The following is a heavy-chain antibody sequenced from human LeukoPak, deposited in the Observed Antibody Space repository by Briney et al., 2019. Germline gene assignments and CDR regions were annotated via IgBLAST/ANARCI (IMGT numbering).Heavy chain of an antibody. V-gene: IGHV3-23*01. CDR2: ISGSGGST. CDR1: GFTFSSYA. D-gene: IGHD5-18*01. J-gene: IGHJ4*02. CDR3: AKDFPSYVFSREAYFDY. Sequence: GGSLRLSCAASGFTFSSYAMSWVRQAPGKGLEWVSAISGSGGSTYYADSVKGRFTISRDNSKNTLYLQMNSLRAEDTAVYYCAKDFPSYVFSREAYFDYWGQGTLVTVSS.